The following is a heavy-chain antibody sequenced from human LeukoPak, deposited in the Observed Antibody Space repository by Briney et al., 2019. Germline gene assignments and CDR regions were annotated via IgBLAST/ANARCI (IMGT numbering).Heavy chain of an antibody. D-gene: IGHD5-12*01. V-gene: IGHV4-59*01. CDR1: GGSISIYY. J-gene: IGHJ4*02. CDR3: ARAGGGYGATGFDY. CDR2: IYYSGST. Sequence: SETLSLTCTVSGGSISIYYWSWIRQPPGKGLEWIGYIYYSGSTNYNPSLKSRVTISVDTSKNQFSLKLSSVTAADTAVYYCARAGGGYGATGFDYWGQGTLVTVSS.